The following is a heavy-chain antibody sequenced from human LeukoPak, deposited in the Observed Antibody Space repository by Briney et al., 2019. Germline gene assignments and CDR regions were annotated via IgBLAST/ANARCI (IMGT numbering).Heavy chain of an antibody. J-gene: IGHJ6*02. CDR1: GGSISSYY. CDR3: ARERGNYGMDV. CDR2: IYTSGSP. D-gene: IGHD3-16*01. V-gene: IGHV4-4*07. Sequence: PSETLSLTCSVSGGSISSYYWSWTRQPAGKSLEWIGRIYTSGSPSYNPSLKSRVTMSLDTPKKQFSLKLNSVTAADTAVYYCARERGNYGMDVWGRGTTVTVSS.